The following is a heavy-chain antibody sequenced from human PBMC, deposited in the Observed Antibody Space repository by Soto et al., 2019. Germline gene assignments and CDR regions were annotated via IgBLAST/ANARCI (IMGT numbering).Heavy chain of an antibody. CDR2: INPNSGGT. Sequence: ASVKVSCKASGYTFTGYYMHWVRQAPGQGLEWMGWINPNSGGTNYAQKFQGWVTMTRDTSISTAYMELSRLRSDDTAVYYCARDDYNNVDTAMGDYYYYGMDVWGQGTTVTVSS. V-gene: IGHV1-2*04. D-gene: IGHD5-18*01. J-gene: IGHJ6*02. CDR3: ARDDYNNVDTAMGDYYYYGMDV. CDR1: GYTFTGYY.